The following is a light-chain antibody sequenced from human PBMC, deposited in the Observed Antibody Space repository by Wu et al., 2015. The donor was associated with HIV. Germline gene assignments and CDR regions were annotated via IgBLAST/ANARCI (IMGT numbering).Light chain of an antibody. CDR1: ERISNX. CDR3: QQSYSTLWT. Sequence: SVGDRVTITCRASERISNXLNWYQQRPGKAPKLLIYGASTLQSGVPSRFSGSGSGTDFTLTISSLQPEDFATYYCQQSYSTLWTFGQGTKVEIK. J-gene: IGKJ1*01. CDR2: GAS. V-gene: IGKV1-39*01.